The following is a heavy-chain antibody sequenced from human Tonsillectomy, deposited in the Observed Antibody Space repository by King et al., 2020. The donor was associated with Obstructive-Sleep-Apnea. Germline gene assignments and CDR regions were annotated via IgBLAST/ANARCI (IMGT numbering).Heavy chain of an antibody. D-gene: IGHD6-19*01. Sequence: VQLVESGGGVVKPGGSLRLSCAASGFTFTDYDYYMSWIRQAPGKGLEWVAYISSTGTYIKYADSLKGRFTISRDNAANSVYLQMNSLRADDTAHYFCARESGDWLVDSWGQGTLVIVSS. CDR3: ARESGDWLVDS. CDR1: GFTFTDYDYY. J-gene: IGHJ4*02. V-gene: IGHV3-11*06. CDR2: ISSTGTYI.